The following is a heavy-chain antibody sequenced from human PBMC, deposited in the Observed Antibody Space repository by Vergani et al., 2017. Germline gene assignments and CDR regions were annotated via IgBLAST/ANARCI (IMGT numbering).Heavy chain of an antibody. J-gene: IGHJ4*02. D-gene: IGHD2-21*01. V-gene: IGHV1-69*11. CDR3: ARETYCGGDCYWDFDY. Sequence: QVQLVQSGAEVKKPGSSVKVSCKASGGTFSSYAISWVRQAPGQGLEWMGRIIPILGTANYAQKFQGRVTITADESTSTAYMELSILSSEDTAVYYCARETYCGGDCYWDFDYWGQGTLVTVSS. CDR1: GGTFSSYA. CDR2: IIPILGTA.